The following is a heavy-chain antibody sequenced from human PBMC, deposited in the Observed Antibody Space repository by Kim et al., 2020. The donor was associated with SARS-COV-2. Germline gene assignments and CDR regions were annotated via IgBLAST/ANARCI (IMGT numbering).Heavy chain of an antibody. CDR3: ATAPAVVGATLSDYYYYGMDV. V-gene: IGHV1-24*01. CDR2: FDPEDGET. CDR1: GYTLTELS. D-gene: IGHD1-26*01. Sequence: ASVKVSCKVSGYTLTELSMHWVRQAPGKGLEWMGGFDPEDGETIYAQKFQGRVTMTEDTSTDTAYMELSSLRSEDTAVYYCATAPAVVGATLSDYYYYGMDVWGQGTTVTVSS. J-gene: IGHJ6*02.